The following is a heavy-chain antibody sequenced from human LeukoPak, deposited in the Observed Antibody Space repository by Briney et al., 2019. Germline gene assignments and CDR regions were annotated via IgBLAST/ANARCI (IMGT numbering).Heavy chain of an antibody. Sequence: ASVKVSCKASGYTFTGYYMRWVRQAPGQGLEWMGIINPSGGSTSYAQKFQGRVTTTRDTSTSTVHMELNSLRSEDTAVYYCARGGLTTVITLAAFDIWGQGTMVTVSS. J-gene: IGHJ3*02. D-gene: IGHD4-17*01. CDR1: GYTFTGYY. CDR3: ARGGLTTVITLAAFDI. V-gene: IGHV1-46*01. CDR2: INPSGGST.